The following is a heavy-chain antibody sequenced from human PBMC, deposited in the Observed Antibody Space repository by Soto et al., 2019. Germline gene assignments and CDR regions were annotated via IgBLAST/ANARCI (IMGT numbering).Heavy chain of an antibody. CDR1: GGSLSSGTYY. Sequence: PSETLSLTCTVAGGSLSSGTYYWSWIRQPPGKGLEWIGYIYHSGSSQSNPSLKSRVTISIDTSKNQFSLELRSVTAADTAVYYCARDLLDTTVDYYFDSWGPGRLVPVSS. V-gene: IGHV4-30-4*01. CDR3: ARDLLDTTVDYYFDS. D-gene: IGHD4-17*01. CDR2: IYHSGSS. J-gene: IGHJ4*02.